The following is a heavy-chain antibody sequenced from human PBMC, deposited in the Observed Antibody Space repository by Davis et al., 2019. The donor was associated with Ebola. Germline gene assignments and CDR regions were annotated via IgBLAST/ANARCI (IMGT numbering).Heavy chain of an antibody. V-gene: IGHV1-69*04. Sequence: AASVKVSCKASGGTLSSNAFNWVRQAPGQGLEWMGRVIPVVDTKDYAQKFQGRVTLTADKATNTAYMELSGLRFDDTAVYYCARGKWFDPWGQGTLVSVTS. CDR3: ARGKWFDP. CDR2: VIPVVDTK. J-gene: IGHJ5*02. CDR1: GGTLSSNA.